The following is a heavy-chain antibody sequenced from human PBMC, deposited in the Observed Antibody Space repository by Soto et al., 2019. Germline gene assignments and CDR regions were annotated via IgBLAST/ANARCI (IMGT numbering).Heavy chain of an antibody. Sequence: QVQLVQSGAEVKKPGASVKVSCKASGYTFTSYAMHWVRQAPGQRLEGMGWINAGNGNTKYSQKFQGRVTITRDTSASTAYMELSSLRSEDTAVYYCARVYCSGGSCYPRYYYGMDVWGQGTTVTVSS. CDR3: ARVYCSGGSCYPRYYYGMDV. CDR2: INAGNGNT. D-gene: IGHD2-15*01. V-gene: IGHV1-3*01. J-gene: IGHJ6*02. CDR1: GYTFTSYA.